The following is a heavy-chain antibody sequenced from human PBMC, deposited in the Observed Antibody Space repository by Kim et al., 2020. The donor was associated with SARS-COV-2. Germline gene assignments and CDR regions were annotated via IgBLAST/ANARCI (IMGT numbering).Heavy chain of an antibody. D-gene: IGHD6-6*01. CDR2: INPNSGGT. V-gene: IGHV1-2*02. CDR3: ARVGGTAARVRRGYGMDV. Sequence: ASVKVSCKASGYTFTGYYMHWVRQAPGQGLEWMGWINPNSGGTNYAQKFQGRVTMTRDTSISTAYMELSRLRSDDTAVYYCARVGGTAARVRRGYGMDVWGQGTTVTVSS. J-gene: IGHJ6*02. CDR1: GYTFTGYY.